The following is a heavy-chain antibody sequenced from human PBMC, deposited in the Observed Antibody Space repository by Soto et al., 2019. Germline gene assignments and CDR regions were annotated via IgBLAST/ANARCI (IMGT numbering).Heavy chain of an antibody. V-gene: IGHV3-48*01. Sequence: PGGSLRLSCAASGFTFSSYSMNWVRQAPGKGLEWVSYISSSSSTIYYADSVKGRFTISRDNAKNSLHLQMNSLRAEDTAVYYCAKHRVDDSAFDIWGQGTMVTVSS. D-gene: IGHD3-3*01. CDR2: ISSSSSTI. J-gene: IGHJ3*02. CDR1: GFTFSSYS. CDR3: AKHRVDDSAFDI.